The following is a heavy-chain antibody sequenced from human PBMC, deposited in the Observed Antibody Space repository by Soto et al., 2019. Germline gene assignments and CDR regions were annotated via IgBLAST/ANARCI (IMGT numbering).Heavy chain of an antibody. CDR1: GFTFSLYA. V-gene: IGHV3-23*01. Sequence: GGSLRLSCTASGFTFSLYAMNWVRQAPGKGLEWVSTISASGDRTYYADSVKGRFTVSRDNFKNSLYLQMNTLRVEDTAVYFCAKANHFDAGRLTHFDPWGQGTLVTVSS. J-gene: IGHJ5*02. CDR3: AKANHFDAGRLTHFDP. CDR2: ISASGDRT. D-gene: IGHD2-8*01.